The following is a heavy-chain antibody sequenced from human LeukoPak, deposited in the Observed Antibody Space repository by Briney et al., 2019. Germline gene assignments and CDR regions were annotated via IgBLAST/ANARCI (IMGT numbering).Heavy chain of an antibody. CDR1: GGSISSTSYY. J-gene: IGHJ6*03. D-gene: IGHD4-17*01. CDR3: ARNRTVTPYLSGLPPYYMDV. CDR2: IYNSGST. V-gene: IGHV4-39*01. Sequence: SETLSLTCTVSGGSISSTSYYWGWIRQPPGKGLEWIGSIYNSGSTYYNPSLQSRVTISVDTSKNQFSLKLTSVTAADTAVYYCARNRTVTPYLSGLPPYYMDVWGKGTKVTVSS.